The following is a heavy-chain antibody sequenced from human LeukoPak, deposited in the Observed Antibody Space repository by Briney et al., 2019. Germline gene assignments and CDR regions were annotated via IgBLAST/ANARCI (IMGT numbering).Heavy chain of an antibody. D-gene: IGHD3-10*01. CDR1: GGSFSGYY. J-gene: IGHJ4*02. Sequence: SETLSLTCAVYGGSFSGYYWSWIRQPPGKGLEWIGEINHSGSTNYNPFLKSRVTISVDTSKNQFSLKLSSVTAADTAVYYCARMEAVFGIDYWGQGTLVTVSS. CDR3: ARMEAVFGIDY. V-gene: IGHV4-34*01. CDR2: INHSGST.